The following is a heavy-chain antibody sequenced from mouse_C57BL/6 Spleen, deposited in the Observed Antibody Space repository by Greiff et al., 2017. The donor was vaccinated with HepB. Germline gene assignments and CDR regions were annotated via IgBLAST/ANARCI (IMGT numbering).Heavy chain of an antibody. V-gene: IGHV1-80*01. J-gene: IGHJ2*01. Sequence: VQLQQSGAELVKPGASVKISCKASGYAFSSYWMNWVKQRPGKGLEWIGQIYPGDGDTNYNGKFKGKATLTADKSSSTAYMQLSRLTSEDSAVYFCARSLDYGSSYVRGDYWGQGTTLTVSS. CDR2: IYPGDGDT. D-gene: IGHD1-1*01. CDR3: ARSLDYGSSYVRGDY. CDR1: GYAFSSYW.